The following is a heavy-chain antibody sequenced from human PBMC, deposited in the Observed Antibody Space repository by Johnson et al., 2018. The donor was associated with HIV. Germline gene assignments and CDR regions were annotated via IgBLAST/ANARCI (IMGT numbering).Heavy chain of an antibody. Sequence: VQLVESGGGLVQPGRSLRLSCAASGFTFDDYAMHWVRQAPGKGLEWVSSINWNGGSTGYADSVKGRFTISRDNAKNSLYLEMHSLRAEDTAFYYCAREGRYCTTGVCYNVFDVWGQGSMVTVSS. CDR2: INWNGGST. CDR3: AREGRYCTTGVCYNVFDV. J-gene: IGHJ3*01. V-gene: IGHV3-20*04. D-gene: IGHD2-8*01. CDR1: GFTFDDYA.